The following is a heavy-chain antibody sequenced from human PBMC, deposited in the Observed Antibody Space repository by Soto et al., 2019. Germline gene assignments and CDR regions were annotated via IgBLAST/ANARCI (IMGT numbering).Heavy chain of an antibody. CDR1: GFAFSTYV. V-gene: IGHV3-30*09. Sequence: QVQLVESGGGVVQPGRSLRLSCVASGFAFSTYVMHWVRQAPGKGPEWVALISGDENIKASADSVKGRFAISRDNSKNTLYVQMNSLRVEDTAVYYCAREDESSGYAGTLQLWGQGTVVTGSS. CDR3: AREDESSGYAGTLQL. J-gene: IGHJ1*01. D-gene: IGHD3-22*01. CDR2: ISGDENIK.